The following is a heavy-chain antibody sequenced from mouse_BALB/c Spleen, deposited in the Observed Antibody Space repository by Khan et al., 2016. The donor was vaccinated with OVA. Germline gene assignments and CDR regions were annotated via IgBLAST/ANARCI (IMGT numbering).Heavy chain of an antibody. CDR1: GYTFTSYT. D-gene: IGHD2-14*01. Sequence: QVQLQQSGAELARPGASVKMSCEASGYTFTSYTIHWIKKRPGQGLEWIGYINPSNGYTNYNHKFKDKAKLTTDTSSTTAYMKLNSLTSDDSAVYNCVRAGAYHRNDDCFDYWGQGTLVTVSA. V-gene: IGHV1-4*01. J-gene: IGHJ3*01. CDR3: VRAGAYHRNDDCFDY. CDR2: INPSNGYT.